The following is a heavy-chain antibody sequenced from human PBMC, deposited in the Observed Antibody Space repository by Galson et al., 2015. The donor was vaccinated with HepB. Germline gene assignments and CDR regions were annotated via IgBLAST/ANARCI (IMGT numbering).Heavy chain of an antibody. CDR1: GGTFSSYA. CDR2: IIPILGIA. CDR3: ARDRVSLARGGDYLN. V-gene: IGHV1-69*10. D-gene: IGHD4-17*01. Sequence: SVKVSCKASGGTFSSYAISWVRQAPGQGLEWMGGIIPILGIANYAQKFQGRVTITADKSTSTAYMELSSLRSEDTAVYYCARDRVSLARGGDYLNWGQGTLVTVSS. J-gene: IGHJ4*02.